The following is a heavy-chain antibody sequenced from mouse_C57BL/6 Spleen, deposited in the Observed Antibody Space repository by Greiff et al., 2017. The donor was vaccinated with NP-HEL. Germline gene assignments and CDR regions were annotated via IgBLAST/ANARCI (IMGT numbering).Heavy chain of an antibody. Sequence: EVQLVESGGGLVQSGRSLRLSCATSGFTFSDFYMEWVRQAPGKGLEWIAASRNKANDYTTEYSASVKGRFIVSRDTSQSILYLQMNALRAEDTAIYYCARDADYGSSPDVWGTGTTVTVSS. CDR2: SRNKANDYTT. V-gene: IGHV7-1*01. CDR1: GFTFSDFY. D-gene: IGHD1-1*01. J-gene: IGHJ1*03. CDR3: ARDADYGSSPDV.